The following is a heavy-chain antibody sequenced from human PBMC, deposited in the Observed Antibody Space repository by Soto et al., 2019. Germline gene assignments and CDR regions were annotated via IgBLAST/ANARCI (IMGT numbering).Heavy chain of an antibody. Sequence: QVQLVQSGAEVKKPGASVKVSCKASGYTFTSYAMHWVRQAPGQRLEWMGWINAGNGNTKYSQKFQGRVTITRDTSASPAYMELSSLRSEDTAVYYCARDLSHLSSGAFDIWGQGTMVTVSS. V-gene: IGHV1-3*01. J-gene: IGHJ3*02. CDR1: GYTFTSYA. CDR2: INAGNGNT. CDR3: ARDLSHLSSGAFDI. D-gene: IGHD6-25*01.